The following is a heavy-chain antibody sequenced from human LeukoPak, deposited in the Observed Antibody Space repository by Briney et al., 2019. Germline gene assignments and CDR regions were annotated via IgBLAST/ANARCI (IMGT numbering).Heavy chain of an antibody. Sequence: QTGGSLRLSCAASGFTFSSYAMSWVRQAPGKGLEWVSAISGSGGSTYYADSVKGRFTISRDNSKNTLYLQMNSLRAEDTAVYYCAKVGGNGSGRYRIPTNYYYYYGMDVWGKGTTVTVSS. D-gene: IGHD3-10*01. CDR1: GFTFSSYA. J-gene: IGHJ6*04. CDR2: ISGSGGST. CDR3: AKVGGNGSGRYRIPTNYYYYYGMDV. V-gene: IGHV3-23*01.